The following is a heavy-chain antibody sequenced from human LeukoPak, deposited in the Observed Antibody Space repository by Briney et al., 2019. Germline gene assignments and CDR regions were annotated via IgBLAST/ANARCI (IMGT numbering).Heavy chain of an antibody. Sequence: PGGSLRLSCVASGFTFSDYYMSWIRQAPGKGLEWVSYISSSSDYTNYADSVRGRFTIFRDNAKNSLYLQMNSLRAEDTAVYYCARPPYSSSWDPGWFDPWGQGTLITVSS. V-gene: IGHV3-11*06. CDR1: GFTFSDYY. D-gene: IGHD6-13*01. CDR3: ARPPYSSSWDPGWFDP. CDR2: ISSSSDYT. J-gene: IGHJ5*02.